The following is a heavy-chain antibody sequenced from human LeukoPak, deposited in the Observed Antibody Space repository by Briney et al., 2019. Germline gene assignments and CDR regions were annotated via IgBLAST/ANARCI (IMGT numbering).Heavy chain of an antibody. CDR1: GGSISSYY. D-gene: IGHD1-26*01. J-gene: IGHJ6*02. CDR2: IYYSGST. CDR3: ARSGEYHYGLDV. Sequence: SETLSLTCTVSGGSISSYYWSWIRQPPGKGLEWIGYIYYSGSTNYNPSLKSRVTISVDTSKNQFSLKLSSVTAADTAMYYCARSGEYHYGLDVWGQGTTVIVSS. V-gene: IGHV4-59*01.